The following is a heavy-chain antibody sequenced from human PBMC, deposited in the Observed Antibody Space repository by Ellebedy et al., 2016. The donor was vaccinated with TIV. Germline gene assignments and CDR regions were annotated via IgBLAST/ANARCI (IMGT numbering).Heavy chain of an antibody. D-gene: IGHD6-6*01. Sequence: AASVKVSCKASGYTFTSYGISWVRQAPGQGLEWMGWISAYNGNTNYAQKLQGRVTMTTDTSTSTAYMELRSLRSDDTAVYYFARDIAAPIPWGYKVDRPDNWFDPWGQGTLVTVSS. J-gene: IGHJ5*02. CDR3: ARDIAAPIPWGYKVDRPDNWFDP. CDR1: GYTFTSYG. CDR2: ISAYNGNT. V-gene: IGHV1-18*04.